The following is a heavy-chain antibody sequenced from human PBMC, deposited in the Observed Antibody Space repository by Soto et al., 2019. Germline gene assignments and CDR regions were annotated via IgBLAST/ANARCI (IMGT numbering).Heavy chain of an antibody. CDR3: ARDQGRKWGWEGAFDI. CDR1: GGSISSSSYY. D-gene: IGHD1-26*01. V-gene: IGHV4-39*07. CDR2: IYYSGST. J-gene: IGHJ3*02. Sequence: SETLSLTCTVSGGSISSSSYYWGWIRQPPGKGLEWIGSIYYSGSTYYNPSLKSRVTISVDTSKNQFSLKLSSVTAADTAVYYCARDQGRKWGWEGAFDIWGQGTMVTVSS.